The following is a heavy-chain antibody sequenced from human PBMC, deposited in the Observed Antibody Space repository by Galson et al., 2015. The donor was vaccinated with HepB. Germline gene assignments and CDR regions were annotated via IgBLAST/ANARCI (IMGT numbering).Heavy chain of an antibody. CDR2: ISSSSSTI. CDR3: ARGHYVWGSYRGFDY. Sequence: SLRLSCAASGFTFSSYSMNWVRQAPGKGLEWVSYISSSSSTIYYADSVKGRFTISRDKAKNSLYLQMNSLRDENTAVYYCARGHYVWGSYRGFDYWGQGTLVTVSS. J-gene: IGHJ4*02. D-gene: IGHD3-16*02. CDR1: GFTFSSYS. V-gene: IGHV3-48*02.